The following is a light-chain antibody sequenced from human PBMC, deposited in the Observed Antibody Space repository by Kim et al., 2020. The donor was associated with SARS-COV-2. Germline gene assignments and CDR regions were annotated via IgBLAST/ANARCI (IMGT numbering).Light chain of an antibody. V-gene: IGKV1-5*03. Sequence: DLQMTQSPSTLSASVGDRVTITCRASQSIYTWLAWYQLKPGKAPNLLIYKASSLESGVPSRFSGSGSGTEFTLTISSLQPDDFATYYCQQYNTYPLTFGGGTKVDIK. CDR1: QSIYTW. J-gene: IGKJ4*01. CDR3: QQYNTYPLT. CDR2: KAS.